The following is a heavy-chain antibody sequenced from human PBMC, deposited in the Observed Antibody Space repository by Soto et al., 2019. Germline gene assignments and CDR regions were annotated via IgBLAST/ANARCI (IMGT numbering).Heavy chain of an antibody. CDR2: ISGSGGST. CDR1: GLHFISYA. CDR3: AKDYYYDSRPATGDWFDP. D-gene: IGHD3-22*01. Sequence: GGSQRLSSASSGLHFISYAMSWVRQATGKGLEWVSAISGSGGSTYYADSVKGRFTISRDNSRNTLYLQMNSLRAEDTAVYYCAKDYYYDSRPATGDWFDPWGQGTLVTDSS. V-gene: IGHV3-23*01. J-gene: IGHJ5*02.